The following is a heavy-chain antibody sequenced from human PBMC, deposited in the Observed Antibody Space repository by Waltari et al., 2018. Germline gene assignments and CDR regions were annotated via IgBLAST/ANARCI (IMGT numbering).Heavy chain of an antibody. D-gene: IGHD3-16*01. CDR2: ISPIFGTA. J-gene: IGHJ6*02. CDR3: ARVGSYYYYYAMDV. Sequence: QVQLVQSGAGVKKPGSSVKVSCTASGGTFSSYAISWVGQAPGQGLEWMGGISPIFGTANYAQKFQSRVTITADESTSTDYMELSSLRSEDTALYSCARVGSYYYYYAMDVWGQGTTVTVSS. CDR1: GGTFSSYA. V-gene: IGHV1-69*13.